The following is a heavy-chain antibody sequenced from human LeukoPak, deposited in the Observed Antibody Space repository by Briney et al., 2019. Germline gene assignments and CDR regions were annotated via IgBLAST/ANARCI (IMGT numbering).Heavy chain of an antibody. CDR2: INWNGGST. CDR3: ARDSDSSGYYYVFDY. J-gene: IGHJ4*02. D-gene: IGHD3-22*01. CDR1: GFTFDDYG. V-gene: IGHV3-20*04. Sequence: GGSLRLSCAASGFTFDDYGMSWVRQAPGKGLEWVSGINWNGGSTGYADSVKGRFTISRGNAKNSLYLQMNSLRAEDTALYYCARDSDSSGYYYVFDYWGQGTLVTVSS.